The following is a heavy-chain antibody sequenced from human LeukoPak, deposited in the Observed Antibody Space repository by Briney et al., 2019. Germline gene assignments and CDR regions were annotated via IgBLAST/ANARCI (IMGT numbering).Heavy chain of an antibody. V-gene: IGHV3-23*01. J-gene: IGHJ1*01. D-gene: IGHD3-10*01. CDR2: ISGSGAYT. Sequence: GGSLRPPCAASGFTFSSYAMSWVRQAPGKGLEWVSTISGSGAYTYYADSVKGRFTISRDNSKNTLYLQMNSLRAEDTAVYYCAKYFASGSYYKLPHWGQGTLVTVSS. CDR1: GFTFSSYA. CDR3: AKYFASGSYYKLPH.